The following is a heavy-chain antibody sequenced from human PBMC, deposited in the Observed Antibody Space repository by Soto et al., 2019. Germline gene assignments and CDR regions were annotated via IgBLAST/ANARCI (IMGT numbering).Heavy chain of an antibody. V-gene: IGHV3-30*18. CDR3: AKVPGDSSGYPFDY. CDR2: ISYDGSNK. CDR1: GFTFSSYG. Sequence: PGGSLRLSCAASGFTFSSYGMHWVRQAPGKGLEWVAFISYDGSNKYYEDSVKGRFTISRDNSKNTLYLQMNSLRAEDTAVYYCAKVPGDSSGYPFDYWGQGTLVTVSS. J-gene: IGHJ4*02. D-gene: IGHD3-22*01.